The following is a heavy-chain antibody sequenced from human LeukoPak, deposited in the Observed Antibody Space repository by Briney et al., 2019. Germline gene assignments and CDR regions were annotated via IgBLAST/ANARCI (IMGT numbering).Heavy chain of an antibody. J-gene: IGHJ4*02. D-gene: IGHD3-3*01. CDR3: ARQVLWYYDFWSGYPNFDY. V-gene: IGHV4-38-2*02. Sequence: KPSGTLSLTCTVSGYSISSGYYWGWIRQPPGKGLEWIGSIYHSGSTYYNPSLKSRVTISVDTSKNQFSLKLSSVTAADTAVYYCARQVLWYYDFWSGYPNFDYWGQGTLVTVSS. CDR1: GYSISSGYY. CDR2: IYHSGST.